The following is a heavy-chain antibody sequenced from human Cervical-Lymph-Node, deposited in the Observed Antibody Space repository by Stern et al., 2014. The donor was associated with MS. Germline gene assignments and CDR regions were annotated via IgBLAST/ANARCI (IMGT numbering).Heavy chain of an antibody. CDR3: AREGKGRNGYNNPFDY. J-gene: IGHJ4*02. D-gene: IGHD5-24*01. Sequence: VQLVESGGEAGKPGSSVKVSCKASGDTFGNYTFSWVRQAPGQGLEWMGGIIPIFGTANYAQKFQGTVTITADESTNTGYMELSSLRSEDTAVYYCAREGKGRNGYNNPFDYWGQGTLVTVSS. V-gene: IGHV1-69*01. CDR2: IIPIFGTA. CDR1: GDTFGNYT.